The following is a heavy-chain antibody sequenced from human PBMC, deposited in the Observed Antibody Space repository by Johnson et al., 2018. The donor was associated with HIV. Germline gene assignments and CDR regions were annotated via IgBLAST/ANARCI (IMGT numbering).Heavy chain of an antibody. V-gene: IGHV3-74*01. CDR1: GFTFSTYW. Sequence: VQLVESGGGLIQPGGSLRLSCAASGFTFSTYWMHWVRQTPGKGLVWVSRISSDGSSTTYAVSVRGRFTISRDNAKNTLYLEMKSLRAEDTAVYYCAREGPSERAGFDIWGPGTLVIVSS. CDR3: AREGPSERAGFDI. J-gene: IGHJ3*02. CDR2: ISSDGSST.